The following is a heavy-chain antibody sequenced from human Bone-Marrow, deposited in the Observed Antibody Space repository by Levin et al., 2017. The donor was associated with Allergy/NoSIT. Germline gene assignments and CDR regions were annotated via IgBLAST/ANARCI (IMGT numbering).Heavy chain of an antibody. Sequence: SLRLSCSASGFTFSSYAMSWVRQAPGKGLEWLFSLLFLFFLPSSPSSFKGRFTISRNNSKNTLDLQMNSLRAEDTAVYYCAKDGMKQWLAFDLWGQGTLVTVSS. CDR3: AKDGMKQWLAFDL. CDR1: GFTFSSYA. J-gene: IGHJ4*02. D-gene: IGHD6-19*01. V-gene: IGHV3-23*01. CDR2: LLFLFFLP.